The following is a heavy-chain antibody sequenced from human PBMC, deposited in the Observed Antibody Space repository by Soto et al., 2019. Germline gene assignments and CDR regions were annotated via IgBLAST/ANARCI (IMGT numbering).Heavy chain of an antibody. J-gene: IGHJ6*02. CDR2: ITPIFGTS. Sequence: ASVKVSCKVSGDTFSSYTISWVRQAPGQGPEWMGGITPIFGTSNYAQKFQGRATITADESTTTAYMELRSLKSEDTGVYYCAKRYVVVAAPTHHHFGMDVWGQGTTVTVSS. V-gene: IGHV1-69*13. CDR3: AKRYVVVAAPTHHHFGMDV. D-gene: IGHD2-15*01. CDR1: GDTFSSYT.